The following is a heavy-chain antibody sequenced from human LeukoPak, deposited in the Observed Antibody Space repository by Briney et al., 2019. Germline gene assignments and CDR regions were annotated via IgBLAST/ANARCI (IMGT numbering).Heavy chain of an antibody. J-gene: IGHJ4*02. CDR3: TTDGDYGDGLRGDY. CDR1: GFTFNNAW. CDR2: IKGKTDAGTT. Sequence: GGSLRLSCAASGFTFNNAWMSWVRRAPGKGLEWVGRIKGKTDAGTTDHAAPVKGRFTISRDDSKNTLYLQMNSLKTEDTAVYYCTTDGDYGDGLRGDYWGQGTLVTVSS. D-gene: IGHD4-17*01. V-gene: IGHV3-15*01.